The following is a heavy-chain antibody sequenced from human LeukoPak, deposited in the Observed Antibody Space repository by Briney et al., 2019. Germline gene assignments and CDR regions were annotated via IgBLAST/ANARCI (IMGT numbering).Heavy chain of an antibody. CDR3: ASDVGEGMYYFYY. CDR1: GFTFSDYY. CDR2: ISSSGSTI. D-gene: IGHD1-26*01. V-gene: IGHV3-11*01. Sequence: GGSLRLSCAASGFTFSDYYMSWVRQAPGKGLEWVSYISSSGSTIYYADSVKGRFTISRDNAKNSLYLQMHRLRAEDTAVYYFASDVGEGMYYFYYWGQGTLVTAAS. J-gene: IGHJ4*02.